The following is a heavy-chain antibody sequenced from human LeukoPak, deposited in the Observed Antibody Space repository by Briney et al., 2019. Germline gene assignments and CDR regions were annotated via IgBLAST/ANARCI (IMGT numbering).Heavy chain of an antibody. CDR2: INHSGST. Sequence: SETLSLTCAVYGGSFSGYYWSWIRQPPGKGLEWIGEINHSGSTNYNPSLKSRVTISVDTSKNQFSLKLSSVTAADTAVYYCAREGSSWYVLDYYYGMDVWGQGTTVTVSS. J-gene: IGHJ6*02. D-gene: IGHD6-13*01. V-gene: IGHV4-34*01. CDR3: AREGSSWYVLDYYYGMDV. CDR1: GGSFSGYY.